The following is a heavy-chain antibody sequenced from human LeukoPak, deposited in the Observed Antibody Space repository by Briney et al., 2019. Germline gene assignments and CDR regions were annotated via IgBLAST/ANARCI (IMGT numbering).Heavy chain of an antibody. CDR2: ISAYNGNT. D-gene: IGHD3-22*01. J-gene: IGHJ6*03. Sequence: ASVKVSCKASGYTFTSYGISWVRQAPGQGLEWMGRISAYNGNTNYAQKLQGRVTMTTDTSTSTAYMELRSLRSDDTAVYYCARVCGYCVKPSHYYYYMDVWGKGTTVTVSS. CDR1: GYTFTSYG. CDR3: ARVCGYCVKPSHYYYYMDV. V-gene: IGHV1-18*01.